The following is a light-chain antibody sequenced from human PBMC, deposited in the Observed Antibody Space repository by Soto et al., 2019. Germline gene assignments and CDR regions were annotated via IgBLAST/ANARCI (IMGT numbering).Light chain of an antibody. CDR1: QSVSSSC. CDR2: GAS. CDR3: QQYNNWPPLT. J-gene: IGKJ4*01. Sequence: EIVLTQSPGTLSLSPGERATLSCRASQSVSSSCLAWFQQKPGQAPRLLIFGASSRATGIPDRFSGSGSGTDFTLTISRLEPEDFAVYYCQQYNNWPPLTFGGGTKVEIK. V-gene: IGKV3-20*01.